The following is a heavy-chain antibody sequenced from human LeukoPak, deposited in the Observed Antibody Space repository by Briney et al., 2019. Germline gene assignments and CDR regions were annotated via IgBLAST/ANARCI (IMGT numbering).Heavy chain of an antibody. CDR2: INPNSGGT. CDR3: ARGLAAALGYFDY. V-gene: IGHV1-2*02. D-gene: IGHD2-15*01. J-gene: IGHJ4*02. Sequence: GASVKVSCKAFGYTFTGYDMHWVRQAPGQGPEWMGCINPNSGGTNYAQKFQGRVTMTRDTSISTVYMELSRLRSDDTAVFYCARGLAAALGYFDYWGQGTLVTVSS. CDR1: GYTFTGYD.